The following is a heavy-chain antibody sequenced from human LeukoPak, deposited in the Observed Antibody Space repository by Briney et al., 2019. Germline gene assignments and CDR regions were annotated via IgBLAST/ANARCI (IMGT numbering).Heavy chain of an antibody. CDR3: VRGAGYCAPVCLKTNWFDP. CDR1: GFNFRSYE. Sequence: PGGSLRLSCAASGFNFRSYEMNWVRQAPGKGLEWVSAISNGKTYYADSVRGRFTISRDDSKNTVYLQMNSLRDEDTALYYCVRGAGYCAPVCLKTNWFDPWGQGTLVTVSS. D-gene: IGHD2-15*01. J-gene: IGHJ5*02. V-gene: IGHV3-23*01. CDR2: ISNGKT.